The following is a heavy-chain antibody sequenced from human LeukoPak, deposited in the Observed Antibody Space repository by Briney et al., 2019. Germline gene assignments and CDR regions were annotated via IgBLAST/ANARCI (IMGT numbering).Heavy chain of an antibody. D-gene: IGHD5-18*01. V-gene: IGHV3-21*01. CDR3: ARDLMDTAMVRGVGY. Sequence: PGGSLRLSCAASGFTFSSYSMNWVRQAPGKGLEWVSSISSSSSYIYCADSVKGRFTISRDNAKNSLYLQMNSLRAEDTAVYYCARDLMDTAMVRGVGYWGQGTLVTVSS. CDR1: GFTFSSYS. CDR2: ISSSSSYI. J-gene: IGHJ4*02.